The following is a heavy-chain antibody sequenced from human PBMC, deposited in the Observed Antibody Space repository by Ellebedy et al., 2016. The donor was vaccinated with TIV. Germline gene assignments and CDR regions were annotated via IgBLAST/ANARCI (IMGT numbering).Heavy chain of an antibody. CDR3: AREAVARGTFDI. CDR1: GYTFTGYY. Sequence: AASVKVSCKASGYTFTGYYMHWVRQAPGQGLEWVGIINPSGGSTSYAQKFQGRVTMTRDTSTSTVYMELSSLRSEDTVVYYCAREAVARGTFDIWGQGTMVIVSS. J-gene: IGHJ3*02. CDR2: INPSGGST. V-gene: IGHV1-46*01. D-gene: IGHD2-15*01.